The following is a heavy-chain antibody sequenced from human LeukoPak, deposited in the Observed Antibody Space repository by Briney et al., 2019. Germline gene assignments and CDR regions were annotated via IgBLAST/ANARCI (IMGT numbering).Heavy chain of an antibody. Sequence: GGSLRLSCAAPGLNFTGYYMSWIRQAPGKGLEWVSYISSSGHTAYYADSVKGRFTISRDNAKNSLYLQMNSLRAEDTAVYYCARDKRGRYYYMDVWGKGTTVTVSS. J-gene: IGHJ6*03. CDR1: GLNFTGYY. CDR3: ARDKRGRYYYMDV. V-gene: IGHV3-11*04. D-gene: IGHD3-16*01. CDR2: ISSSGHTA.